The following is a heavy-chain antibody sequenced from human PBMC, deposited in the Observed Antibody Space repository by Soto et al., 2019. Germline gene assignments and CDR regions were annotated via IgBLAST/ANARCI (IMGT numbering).Heavy chain of an antibody. Sequence: EVQLLESGGGLVQPGGSLRVSCAASGFTFRTVVMSWVRQAPGKGLEWVSAIRGSGGETFYADSVKGRFTISRDNSRNTLYLQMNSLRDADTALYFCAQDRGWGVVSPSHDYWGRGTLVTVSS. CDR1: GFTFRTVV. D-gene: IGHD2-21*01. CDR2: IRGSGGET. V-gene: IGHV3-23*01. J-gene: IGHJ4*02. CDR3: AQDRGWGVVSPSHDY.